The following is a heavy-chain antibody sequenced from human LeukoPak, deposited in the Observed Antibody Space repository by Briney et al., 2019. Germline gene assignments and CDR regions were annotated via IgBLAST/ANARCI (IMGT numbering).Heavy chain of an antibody. V-gene: IGHV1-2*06. D-gene: IGHD6-19*01. J-gene: IGHJ4*02. CDR2: INPNSGGT. CDR3: ARLSSSGWSSCFDY. CDR1: GYTFTGYY. Sequence: ASVKVSCKASGYTFTGYYMHWVRQAPGQGLEWMGRINPNSGGTSYAQKFQGRVTMTRDTSISTAYMELSRLRSDDTAVYYCARLSSSGWSSCFDYWGQGTLVTVSS.